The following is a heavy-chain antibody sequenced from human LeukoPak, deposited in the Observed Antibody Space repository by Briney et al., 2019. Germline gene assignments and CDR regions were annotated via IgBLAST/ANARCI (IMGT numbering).Heavy chain of an antibody. CDR1: GFTFSSYW. Sequence: GGSLRLSCAASGFTFSSYWMNWARQAPGKGLEWVASINHNGNVNYYVDSVKGRFTISRDNAKNSLYLQMNSLRAEDTAVYYCASSQEYYDFWSGYYTRAFDIWGQGTMVTVSS. V-gene: IGHV3-7*01. CDR2: INHNGNVN. D-gene: IGHD3-3*01. J-gene: IGHJ3*02. CDR3: ASSQEYYDFWSGYYTRAFDI.